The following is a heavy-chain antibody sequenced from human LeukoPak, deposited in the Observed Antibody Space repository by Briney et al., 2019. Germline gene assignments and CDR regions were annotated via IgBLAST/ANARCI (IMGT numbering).Heavy chain of an antibody. Sequence: PSETLSLTCIVSGGSMNDYYWTWIRQPPGRGLEWIGYMYYSGSTKYNPSLKSGLTISLDRSRNQFSLKMTSVTAADTAVYYCARSTWLLDKWGQGTLVTVSS. CDR1: GGSMNDYY. V-gene: IGHV4-59*01. CDR2: MYYSGST. D-gene: IGHD3-22*01. J-gene: IGHJ4*02. CDR3: ARSTWLLDK.